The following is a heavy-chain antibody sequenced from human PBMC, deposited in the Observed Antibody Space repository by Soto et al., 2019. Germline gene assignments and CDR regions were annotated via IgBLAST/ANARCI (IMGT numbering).Heavy chain of an antibody. D-gene: IGHD2-15*01. CDR2: ISAYNGNT. CDR1: DYTFTSYG. J-gene: IGHJ4*02. V-gene: IGHV1-18*01. Sequence: QVQLMQSGAEVKKPGASVQVSCKASDYTFTSYGIAWVRQAPGQELEGMGWISAYNGNTDYAQRFQGRVTMTTDASTSTAYMELRSLRNDDTAVYYCARVYSRFYSTSETDYWGQGTLVTVSS. CDR3: ARVYSRFYSTSETDY.